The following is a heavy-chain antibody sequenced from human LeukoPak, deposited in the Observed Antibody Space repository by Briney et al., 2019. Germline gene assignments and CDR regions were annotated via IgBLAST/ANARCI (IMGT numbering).Heavy chain of an antibody. CDR3: AKQYDFWSGPDY. D-gene: IGHD3-3*01. CDR1: GFTFSSYA. CDR2: INGSGGST. Sequence: GSLRLSCAASGFTFSSYAMNWVRQAPCKGLEWVSGINGSGGSTYYADSVKGRFTISRDNSKNMMYLQMNSLRVEDTAVYYCAKQYDFWSGPDYWGQGNLVTVSS. V-gene: IGHV3-23*01. J-gene: IGHJ4*02.